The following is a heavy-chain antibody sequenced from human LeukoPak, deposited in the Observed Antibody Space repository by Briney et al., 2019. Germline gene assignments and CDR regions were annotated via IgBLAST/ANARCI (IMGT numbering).Heavy chain of an antibody. CDR2: ISSSSSYR. V-gene: IGHV3-21*01. CDR1: GFXFSSYS. J-gene: IGHJ4*02. Sequence: PGGSLRLSCAASGFXFSSYSINWVRQAPGKGLEWVSSISSSSSYRYYADSVKGRLTISRDNAKNSLYLQMNSLRAEDTAVYYCARDGVAVAGHYFDYWGQGTLVTVSS. D-gene: IGHD6-19*01. CDR3: ARDGVAVAGHYFDY.